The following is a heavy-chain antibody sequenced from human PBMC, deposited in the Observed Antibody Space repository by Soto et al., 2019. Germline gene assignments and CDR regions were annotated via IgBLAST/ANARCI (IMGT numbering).Heavy chain of an antibody. CDR1: GYTFTSYG. D-gene: IGHD6-19*01. V-gene: IGHV1-18*01. CDR2: ISAYNGNT. J-gene: IGHJ3*02. Sequence: QVQLVQSGAEVKKPGASVKVSCKASGYTFTSYGISWVRPAPGQGLEWMGWISAYNGNTSYAQNLQGRVTMTTDTSKSTAYMELRRLISDDTAVDYCAWKRWLVPDAFDIWGQWTMVTVSS. CDR3: AWKRWLVPDAFDI.